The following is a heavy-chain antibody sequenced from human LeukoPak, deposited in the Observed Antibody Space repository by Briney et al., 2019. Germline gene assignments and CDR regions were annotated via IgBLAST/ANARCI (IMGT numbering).Heavy chain of an antibody. J-gene: IGHJ4*02. CDR2: INSDGSSI. CDR1: GFVFSNNW. Sequence: GGSLRLSCAASGFVFSNNWMYWVRQAPGRGLVWVSRINSDGSSIAYADSVKGRFTISRDNAKNTLFLQMNSLTVEDAAMYYCAKDLSWGATDYWGQGTLVTVSS. V-gene: IGHV3-74*01. CDR3: AKDLSWGATDY. D-gene: IGHD6-13*01.